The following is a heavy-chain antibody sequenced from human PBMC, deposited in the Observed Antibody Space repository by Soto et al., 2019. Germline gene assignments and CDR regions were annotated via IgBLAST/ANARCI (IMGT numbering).Heavy chain of an antibody. D-gene: IGHD3-3*01. Sequence: GGSLRLSCAASGFTFSSYWMSWVRQAPGKGLEWVANIKQDGSEKYYVDSVKGRFTISRDNAKNSLYLQMNSLRAEDTAVYYCVLLLVWSGYSFDYWGQGTLVTVSS. V-gene: IGHV3-7*01. CDR1: GFTFSSYW. CDR2: IKQDGSEK. CDR3: VLLLVWSGYSFDY. J-gene: IGHJ4*02.